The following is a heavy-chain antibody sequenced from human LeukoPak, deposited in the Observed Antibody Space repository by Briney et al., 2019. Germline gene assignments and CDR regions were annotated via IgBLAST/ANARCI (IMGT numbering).Heavy chain of an antibody. J-gene: IGHJ4*02. CDR3: ASDYSDSGTSFFY. Sequence: SQTLSLTCTVSGGSISSGSYYWSWIRQPPGKGLEWIGTIYRSGSTYYNPSLKSRVTISVDRSKNQFSLNLSSVTAADTAIYYCASDYSDSGTSFFYWGQGSLVSVSS. V-gene: IGHV4-39*01. CDR1: GGSISSGSYY. CDR2: IYRSGST. D-gene: IGHD3-10*01.